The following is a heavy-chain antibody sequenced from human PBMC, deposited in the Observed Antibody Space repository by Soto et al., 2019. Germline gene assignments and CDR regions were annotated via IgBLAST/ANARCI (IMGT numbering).Heavy chain of an antibody. Sequence: PSETLSLTCAVYGGSFSGYYWSWIRQPPGKGLEWIGEINHSGSTNYNPSLKSRVTISVDTSKNQFSLKLSSVTAADTAVYYCARDLRITSGMDVWGQGTTVTVSS. CDR2: INHSGST. CDR1: GGSFSGYY. CDR3: ARDLRITSGMDV. D-gene: IGHD3-10*01. V-gene: IGHV4-34*01. J-gene: IGHJ6*02.